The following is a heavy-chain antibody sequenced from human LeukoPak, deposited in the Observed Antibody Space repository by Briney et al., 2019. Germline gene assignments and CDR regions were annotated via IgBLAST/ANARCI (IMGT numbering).Heavy chain of an antibody. D-gene: IGHD6-13*01. J-gene: IGHJ4*02. V-gene: IGHV3-49*04. CDR2: ISSKAYGGTT. CDR3: TRERYSSSFDY. CDR1: GFTFGDYA. Sequence: GGSLRLPCTASGFTFGDYAMSWVRQAPGQGLEWVGFISSKAYGGTTRYAASVKGRFTISRDDSKTIAYLQMNSLKTEDTAVYYCTRERYSSSFDYWGQGTLVTVSS.